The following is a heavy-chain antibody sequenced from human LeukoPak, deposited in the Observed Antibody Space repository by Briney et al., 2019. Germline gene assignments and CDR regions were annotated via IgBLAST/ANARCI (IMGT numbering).Heavy chain of an antibody. J-gene: IGHJ4*02. Sequence: PGGSLRLSCAASGFTFSGYGMPWVRQAPGKGLEWVAVISYDGSNKYYADSVQGRFTISRDNSKNTLYLQMNSLRAEDTAVYYCAKPPLPASYYDSSGYYFPFDYWGQGTLVTVSS. V-gene: IGHV3-30*18. D-gene: IGHD3-22*01. CDR3: AKPPLPASYYDSSGYYFPFDY. CDR2: ISYDGSNK. CDR1: GFTFSGYG.